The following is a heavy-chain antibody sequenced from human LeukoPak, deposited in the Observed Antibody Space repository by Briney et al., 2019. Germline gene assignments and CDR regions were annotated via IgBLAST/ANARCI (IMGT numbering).Heavy chain of an antibody. CDR3: ARGPTGTMIVLEYAFDI. Sequence: ASVKVYCKASGGTFSRYAISWVRQAPGQGLEWMGGIIPIFGTANYAQKFQGRVTITTDESTSTAYMELSSLRSEDTAVYYCARGPTGTMIVLEYAFDIWGQGTMVTVSS. V-gene: IGHV1-69*05. D-gene: IGHD3-22*01. CDR2: IIPIFGTA. J-gene: IGHJ3*02. CDR1: GGTFSRYA.